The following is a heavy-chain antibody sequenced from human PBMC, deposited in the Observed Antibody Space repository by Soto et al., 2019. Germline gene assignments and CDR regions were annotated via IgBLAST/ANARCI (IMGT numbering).Heavy chain of an antibody. CDR2: ISYDGTRR. CDR1: GVIFRTYA. J-gene: IGHJ6*02. Sequence: GSLRLSCAVSGVIFRTYAFHWARQAPGRGLDWVSVISYDGTRRSYADSVRGRFTISRDNSKNTLYLQMNSLRTEDTAIYYCARDRYGDSFYGLDAWGQGTTVTVSS. V-gene: IGHV3-30-3*01. D-gene: IGHD4-17*01. CDR3: ARDRYGDSFYGLDA.